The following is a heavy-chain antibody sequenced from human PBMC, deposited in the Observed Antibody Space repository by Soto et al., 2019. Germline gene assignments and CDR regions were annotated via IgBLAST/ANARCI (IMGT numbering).Heavy chain of an antibody. J-gene: IGHJ4*02. V-gene: IGHV3-21*06. Sequence: GGSLTLSCAASGFTFTRYSMNWVRQAPGKGLEWVSSISSTTNYIYYGDSMKGRFTISRDNAKNSLYLEMNSLRAEDTAVYYCARESEDLTSNFDYWGQGTLVTVSS. CDR3: ARESEDLTSNFDY. CDR2: ISSTTNYI. CDR1: GFTFTRYS.